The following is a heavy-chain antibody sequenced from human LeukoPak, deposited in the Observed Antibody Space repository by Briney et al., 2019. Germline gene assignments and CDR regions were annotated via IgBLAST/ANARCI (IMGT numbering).Heavy chain of an antibody. CDR1: GGSISSGGYY. Sequence: PSQTLSLTCTVSGGSISSGGYYWSWIRQHPGKGLEWIGCIYYSGSTYYNPSLKSRVTISVDTSKNQFSLKLSSVTAADTAVYYCARVGYDSSGSYYFDYWGQGTLVTVSS. D-gene: IGHD3-22*01. CDR2: IYYSGST. V-gene: IGHV4-31*03. J-gene: IGHJ4*02. CDR3: ARVGYDSSGSYYFDY.